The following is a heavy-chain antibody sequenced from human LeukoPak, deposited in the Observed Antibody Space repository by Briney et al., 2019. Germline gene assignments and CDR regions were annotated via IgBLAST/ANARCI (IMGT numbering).Heavy chain of an antibody. V-gene: IGHV4-39*07. CDR3: ARDQDYGGNYDF. J-gene: IGHJ4*02. D-gene: IGHD4-23*01. Sequence: SETLSLTCTVSGGSISTSTYYWGWIRQPPGKGLEWIGSISYSGSTYNNPSLKSRVTISVDTSKNQFSLNLSSVTTADTAVYYCARDQDYGGNYDFWGQGTLVTVSS. CDR1: GGSISTSTYY. CDR2: ISYSGST.